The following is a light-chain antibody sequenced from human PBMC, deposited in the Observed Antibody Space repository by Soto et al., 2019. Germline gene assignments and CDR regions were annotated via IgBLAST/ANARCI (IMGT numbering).Light chain of an antibody. CDR2: GAS. V-gene: IGKV3D-20*02. CDR3: QQRSNWLWT. Sequence: EIVLTQSPGTLSLSPGERATLSCSSSQSVSSSYLAWYQQKPGQAPRLLIYGASSRATGIPDRFSGSGSGTDFTLTISSLEPEDFAVYYCQQRSNWLWTFGQGTKVDI. CDR1: QSVSSSY. J-gene: IGKJ1*01.